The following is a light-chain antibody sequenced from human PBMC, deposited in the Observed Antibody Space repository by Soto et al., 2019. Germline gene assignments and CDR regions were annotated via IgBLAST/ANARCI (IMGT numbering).Light chain of an antibody. J-gene: IGKJ2*03. CDR3: QQDGSSPPYC. V-gene: IGKV3-20*01. CDR1: QSVSSSY. Sequence: EIVLTQSPGTLSLSPGERATLSCRASQSVSSSYLAWYQQKPGQAPRLLIYGASSRATGNPDWFSCSESGRDFTLTIIRLEPEDVAVDYCQQDGSSPPYCFGQGTKLEIK. CDR2: GAS.